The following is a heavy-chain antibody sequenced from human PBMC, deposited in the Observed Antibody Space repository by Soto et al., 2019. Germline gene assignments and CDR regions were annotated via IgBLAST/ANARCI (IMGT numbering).Heavy chain of an antibody. CDR1: GGSFSGYY. CDR2: INHSGST. D-gene: IGHD1-26*01. J-gene: IGHJ5*02. V-gene: IGHV4-34*01. Sequence: SETLSLTCAVYGGSFSGYYWSWIRQSPGKGLEWIGEINHSGSTNYNPSLKSRVTISVDTSKNQFSLKLSSVTAADTAVYYCARGLWYSGSPRGFDPWGQGTLVTVSS. CDR3: ARGLWYSGSPRGFDP.